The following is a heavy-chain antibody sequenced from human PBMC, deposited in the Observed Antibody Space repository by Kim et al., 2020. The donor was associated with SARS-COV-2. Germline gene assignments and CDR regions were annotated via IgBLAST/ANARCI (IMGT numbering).Heavy chain of an antibody. J-gene: IGHJ6*02. CDR1: GYAFDTYW. CDR3: ARARGHNYFAMDV. CDR2: IDPIDSET. V-gene: IGHV5-10-1*01. Sequence: GESLKISCKGSGYAFDTYWITWVRQTPGKGLEWIGLIDPIDSETKYSPSVEGHVTFSGDKSINTVYLQWNSLQASDTGIYYCARARGHNYFAMDVWGQGTTVTVSS.